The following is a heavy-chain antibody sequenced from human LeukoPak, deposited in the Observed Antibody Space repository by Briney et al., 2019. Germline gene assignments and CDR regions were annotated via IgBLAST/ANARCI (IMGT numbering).Heavy chain of an antibody. CDR2: IRYDGSNK. CDR3: AKERNYDFWSGFPKLYFDY. Sequence: GGSLRLSCAASGFTFSSYGMHWVRQAPGKGLEWVAFIRYDGSNKYYADSVKGRFTISRDNSKNTLYPQMNSLRAEDTAVYYCAKERNYDFWSGFPKLYFDYWGQGTLVTVSS. CDR1: GFTFSSYG. D-gene: IGHD3-3*01. J-gene: IGHJ4*02. V-gene: IGHV3-30*02.